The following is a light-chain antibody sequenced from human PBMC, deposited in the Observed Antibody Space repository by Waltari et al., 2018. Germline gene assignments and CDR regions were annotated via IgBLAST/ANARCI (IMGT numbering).Light chain of an antibody. Sequence: EIVMTQSPATLSVSPGDRATLSCRASQTVSTNLAWYQRKPGQAPRLRIYGPSTRAAGIPARFSGSGSGTDFTLSISSLQSEDFAVYYCQHYDNWPLTLGGGTKVEFK. J-gene: IGKJ4*01. V-gene: IGKV3-15*01. CDR2: GPS. CDR1: QTVSTN. CDR3: QHYDNWPLT.